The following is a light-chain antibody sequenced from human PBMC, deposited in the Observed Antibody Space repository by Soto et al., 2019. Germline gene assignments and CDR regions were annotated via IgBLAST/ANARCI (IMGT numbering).Light chain of an antibody. CDR1: SSNVGSYKL. V-gene: IGLV2-14*02. CDR2: QVT. Sequence: QSVLTQPASVSGSPGQSITISCTGTSSNVGSYKLVSWYQQHPGKAPKLMIYQVTIRPSGISNRFSGSKSGNTASLTISGLQAEDEADYYCTSFSSSTSLYVFGTGTKLTVL. CDR3: TSFSSSTSLYV. J-gene: IGLJ1*01.